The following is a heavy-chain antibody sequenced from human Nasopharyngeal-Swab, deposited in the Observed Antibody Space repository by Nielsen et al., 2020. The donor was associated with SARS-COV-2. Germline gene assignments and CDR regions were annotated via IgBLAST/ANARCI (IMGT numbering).Heavy chain of an antibody. CDR1: GDSVSSNSAA. V-gene: IGHV6-1*01. CDR3: ARDSVDYYGSGSYLLDY. CDR2: TYYRSKWYN. J-gene: IGHJ4*02. D-gene: IGHD3-10*01. Sequence: QTLSLTCAISGDSVSSNSAAWNWIRQSPSRGLEWLGRTYYRSKWYNDYAVSVKSRITINPDTSKNQFSLQLNSVTPEDTAVYYCARDSVDYYGSGSYLLDYWGQGTLVTVSS.